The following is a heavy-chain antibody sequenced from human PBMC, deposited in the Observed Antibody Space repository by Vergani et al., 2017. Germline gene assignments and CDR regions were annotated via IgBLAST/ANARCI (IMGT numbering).Heavy chain of an antibody. J-gene: IGHJ3*02. V-gene: IGHV3-7*01. CDR1: GFTFSSYW. Sequence: EVQLVESGGGLVQPGGSLRLSCAASGFTFSSYWMSWVRQAPGKGLEWVANIKQDGSEKYYVDSVKGRFTISRDNAKTSLYLQMNSLRAEDTAVYYCARVPASFFGGSAFDIWGQGTMVTVSS. CDR2: IKQDGSEK. CDR3: ARVPASFFGGSAFDI. D-gene: IGHD3-3*01.